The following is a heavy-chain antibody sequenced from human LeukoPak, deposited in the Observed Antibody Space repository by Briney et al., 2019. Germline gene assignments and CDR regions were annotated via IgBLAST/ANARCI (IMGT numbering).Heavy chain of an antibody. J-gene: IGHJ4*02. V-gene: IGHV3-66*01. Sequence: PGGSLRLSCAASGFTVSSNYMSWVRQAPGKGLEWVSVIYSGGSTYYADSVKGRFTISRDNSKNTLYLQMSSLRAEDTAVYYCARERNRYYFDYWGQGTLVTVSS. CDR1: GFTVSSNY. CDR3: ARERNRYYFDY. CDR2: IYSGGST.